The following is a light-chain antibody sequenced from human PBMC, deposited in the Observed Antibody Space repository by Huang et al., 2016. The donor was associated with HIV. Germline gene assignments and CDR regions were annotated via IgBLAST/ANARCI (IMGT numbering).Light chain of an antibody. V-gene: IGKV3-15*01. CDR3: QQYNNWPPVT. CDR1: ESVGIT. Sequence: VMTQSPATLSVSPGERATLSCRASESVGITLAWYQQRPGQAPRRLIYGASTRATGVPARVSGRGSGTEFTLTINSLQSEDLAIYYCQQYNNWPPVTFGQGTRLEIK. CDR2: GAS. J-gene: IGKJ5*01.